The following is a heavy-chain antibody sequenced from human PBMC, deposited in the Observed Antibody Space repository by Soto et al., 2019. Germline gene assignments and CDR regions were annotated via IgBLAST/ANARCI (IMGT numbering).Heavy chain of an antibody. CDR3: ARDVLYRHSSSDY. Sequence: HPGGSLRLSCAASGFTFSRHWMSWVRQAPGKGLEWVASIKEGGSEKYYVDSVKGRFTISRDNAKNSLYLQMNSLRAEDTAVYYCARDVLYRHSSSDYWGQGTLVTVSS. D-gene: IGHD6-19*01. J-gene: IGHJ4*02. V-gene: IGHV3-7*03. CDR1: GFTFSRHW. CDR2: IKEGGSEK.